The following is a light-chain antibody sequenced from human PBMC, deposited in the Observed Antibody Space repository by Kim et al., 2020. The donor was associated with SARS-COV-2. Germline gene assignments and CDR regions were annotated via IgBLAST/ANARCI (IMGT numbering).Light chain of an antibody. CDR3: AAWDDSLSGWV. Sequence: GQRVTISCSGSISNIGSNYVYWYQQLPGTAPKLLFYRNNQRPSGVPDRFSGSKSGTSASLAISGLRSEDEADYYCAAWDDSLSGWVFGGGTQLTVL. V-gene: IGLV1-47*01. J-gene: IGLJ3*02. CDR2: RNN. CDR1: ISNIGSNY.